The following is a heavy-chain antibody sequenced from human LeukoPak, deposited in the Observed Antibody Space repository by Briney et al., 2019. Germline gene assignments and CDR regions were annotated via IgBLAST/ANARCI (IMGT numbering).Heavy chain of an antibody. CDR1: GYTFTGYY. CDR3: ARDSSTRLPYSTSGLPGDP. Sequence: GASVKVSCKASGYTFTGYYMHWVRQAPGQGLEWMGWISAYNGNTNYAQKLQGRVTMTTDTSTSTAYMELRSLRSDDTAVYYCARDSSTRLPYSTSGLPGDPWGQGTLVTVSS. CDR2: ISAYNGNT. D-gene: IGHD6-13*01. J-gene: IGHJ5*02. V-gene: IGHV1-18*04.